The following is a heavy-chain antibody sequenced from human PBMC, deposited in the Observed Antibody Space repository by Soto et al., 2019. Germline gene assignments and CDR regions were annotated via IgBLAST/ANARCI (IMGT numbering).Heavy chain of an antibody. CDR1: GSTFSSYA. Sequence: QVQLVESGGGVVQPGRSLRLSCAASGSTFSSYAMHWVRQAPGKGLEWVAIMSYDGNNQYYADSVKGRFTISRDNFKNMLFLQMNSLRAEDTAVYYCAKALGELSPESFDYWGQGILVTVSS. V-gene: IGHV3-30*18. J-gene: IGHJ4*02. CDR3: AKALGELSPESFDY. D-gene: IGHD3-16*02. CDR2: MSYDGNNQ.